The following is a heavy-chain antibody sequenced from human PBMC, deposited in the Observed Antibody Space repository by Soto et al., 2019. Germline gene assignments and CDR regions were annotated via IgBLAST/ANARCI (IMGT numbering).Heavy chain of an antibody. CDR2: ISSSGGST. CDR1: GFTFSSYA. Sequence: EVPLLESGGGLVQPGGSLSLSCAASGFTFSSYAMSWVRQAPGKGLEWVSAISSSGGSTYYADSVKGRFTISRDSTKNTLYLQMNSLRAEDTAVYYCAKDQRGGTDGAQPWFDPGGKGTLGTVSS. V-gene: IGHV3-23*01. J-gene: IGHJ5*02. CDR3: AKDQRGGTDGAQPWFDP. D-gene: IGHD6-25*01.